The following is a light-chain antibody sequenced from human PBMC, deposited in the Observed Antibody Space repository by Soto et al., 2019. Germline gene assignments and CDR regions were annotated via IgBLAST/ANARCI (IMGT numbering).Light chain of an antibody. V-gene: IGKV3-11*01. CDR1: QSVSSN. Sequence: EIVLTQSPATLSLSPGERATLSCRASQSVSSNLAWYQQRPGQAPRLLIYGAFNRATGIPARFSGSGSGTDFTLTISSLEPEDFAVYYCQQRSNWPWTFGQGTKVDIK. CDR3: QQRSNWPWT. CDR2: GAF. J-gene: IGKJ1*01.